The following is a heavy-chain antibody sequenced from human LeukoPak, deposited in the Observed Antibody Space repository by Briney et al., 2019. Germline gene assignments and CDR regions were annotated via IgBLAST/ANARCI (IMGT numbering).Heavy chain of an antibody. V-gene: IGHV4-59*13. CDR1: GGSISSYY. J-gene: IGHJ6*02. CDR3: AYGMDV. CDR2: IYYSGST. Sequence: PSETLSLTCTVSGGSISSYYWSWIRQPPGKGLEWIGYIYYSGSTNYNPSLKSRVTISVDTSKNQFSLKLSSVTAADTAVYYCAYGMDVWGQGTTVTVS.